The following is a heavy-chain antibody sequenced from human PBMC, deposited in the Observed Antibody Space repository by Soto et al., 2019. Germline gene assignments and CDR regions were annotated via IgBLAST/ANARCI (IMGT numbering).Heavy chain of an antibody. D-gene: IGHD4-4*01. CDR3: ARPWRQDYTNYYYYYMDV. J-gene: IGHJ6*03. V-gene: IGHV4-39*01. CDR2: IYYSGST. CDR1: GGSISSSSYY. Sequence: QLQLQESGPGLVKPSETLSLTCTVSGGSISSSSYYWGWIRQPPGKGLEWIGSIYYSGSTYYNPSLKSRVTISVDTSKNQFSLKLSSVTAADTAVYYCARPWRQDYTNYYYYYMDVWGKGTTVTVSS.